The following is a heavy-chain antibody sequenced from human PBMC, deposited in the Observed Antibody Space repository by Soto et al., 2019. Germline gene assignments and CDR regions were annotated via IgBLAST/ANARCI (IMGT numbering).Heavy chain of an antibody. V-gene: IGHV4-31*03. CDR2: IYYSGST. CDR1: GGSISSGGYY. Sequence: QVQLQESGPGLVKPSQTLSLTCTVSGGSISSGGYYWSWIRQHPGKGLEWIGYIYYSGSTYYNPSLKSRVTISVDTSKNQFSLKLSSVTAADTAVYYCARHCSSTSCFDYYGMDVWGQGTTVTVSS. D-gene: IGHD2-2*01. CDR3: ARHCSSTSCFDYYGMDV. J-gene: IGHJ6*02.